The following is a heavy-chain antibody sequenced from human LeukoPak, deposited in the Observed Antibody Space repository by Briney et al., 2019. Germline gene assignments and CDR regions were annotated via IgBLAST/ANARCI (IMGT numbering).Heavy chain of an antibody. V-gene: IGHV4-61*02. CDR1: GGSITSGDYY. D-gene: IGHD3-10*01. J-gene: IGHJ5*02. Sequence: SETLSLTCTVSGGSITSGDYYWSWLRQPAGKGLEWIGRIYTSGSTNYNPSPKSRVTMSVDTSKNQFSLKLSSVTAADTAVYYCARDRSREYNWFDPWGQGTLVTVSS. CDR3: ARDRSREYNWFDP. CDR2: IYTSGST.